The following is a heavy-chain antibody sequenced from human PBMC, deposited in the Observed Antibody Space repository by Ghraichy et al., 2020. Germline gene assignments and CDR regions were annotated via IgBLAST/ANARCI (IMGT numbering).Heavy chain of an antibody. V-gene: IGHV4-59*01. D-gene: IGHD6-19*01. CDR3: ARGEEANKGEGLVRLDY. J-gene: IGHJ4*02. Sequence: SETLSLTCTVSGGSISSYYWSWIRQPPGKGLEWIGYIYYSGSTNYNPSLKSRVTISVDTSKNQFSLKLSSVTAADTAVYYCARGEEANKGEGLVRLDYWGQGTLVTVSS. CDR2: IYYSGST. CDR1: GGSISSYY.